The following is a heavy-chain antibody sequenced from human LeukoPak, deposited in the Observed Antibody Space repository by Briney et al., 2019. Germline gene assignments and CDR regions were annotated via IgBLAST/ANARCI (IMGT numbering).Heavy chain of an antibody. CDR3: ARGPEKADFEE. D-gene: IGHD6-25*01. CDR1: GGSISFSY. V-gene: IGHV4-59*01. J-gene: IGHJ4*02. Sequence: SETLSLTCTVSGGSISFSYWNWIRQPPGKGLEWIGYVYSSGKTNYNPSLKSRVTISLDKSKSQLSLILPSVTAADTAVYYCARGPEKADFEEWGQRTPLLVST. CDR2: VYSSGKT.